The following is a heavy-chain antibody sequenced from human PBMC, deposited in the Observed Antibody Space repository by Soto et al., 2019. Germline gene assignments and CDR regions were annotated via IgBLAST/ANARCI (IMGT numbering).Heavy chain of an antibody. V-gene: IGHV3-30*03. D-gene: IGHD6-19*01. CDR3: VAGQYFFDY. CDR1: GFSFSSYG. Sequence: GGSLRLSCAASGFSFSSYGMQWVRQAPGKGLEWVAVISYDGSNKYYADSVKDRFTISRDNSKKTLYLQMNSLRVDDTAVYYCVAGQYFFDYCGQGTLVTVSS. CDR2: ISYDGSNK. J-gene: IGHJ4*02.